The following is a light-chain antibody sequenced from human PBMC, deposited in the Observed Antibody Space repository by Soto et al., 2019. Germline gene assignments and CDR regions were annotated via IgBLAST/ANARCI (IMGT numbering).Light chain of an antibody. CDR2: DVT. CDR1: SSDVGGYNY. J-gene: IGLJ3*02. CDR3: SSYTTSSTLV. V-gene: IGLV2-14*01. Sequence: QSVLTQPASVSGSPGQAITISRTGTSSDVGGYNYVSWYQQHPGKAPKLMIYDVTNRPSGVSNRFSGSKSGNTASLTISGVQGEDEADYYCSSYTTSSTLVFGGGTKLTVL.